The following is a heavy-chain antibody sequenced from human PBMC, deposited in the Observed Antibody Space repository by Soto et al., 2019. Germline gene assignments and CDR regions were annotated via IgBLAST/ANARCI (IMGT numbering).Heavy chain of an antibody. CDR3: VGEIMSGGADV. J-gene: IGHJ6*02. V-gene: IGHV3-9*01. Sequence: EVPLVESGGGLVQPGRSLRLSCAASGFTVRDSAMHWVRQVKGGGLEWVAGIYGSGAVGYVGAVRGRFTISRDVAKNSLYLQMNSLTIEDTALYYCVGEIMSGGADVWGQGTTVTVSS. D-gene: IGHD3-10*02. CDR2: IYGSGAV. CDR1: GFTVRDSA.